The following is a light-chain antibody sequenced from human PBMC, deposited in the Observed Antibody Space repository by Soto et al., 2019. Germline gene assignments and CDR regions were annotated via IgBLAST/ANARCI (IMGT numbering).Light chain of an antibody. J-gene: IGKJ2*01. Sequence: EIVMTQSPATLSVSPGERATLSCRASETLGDNLAWYQQKPGQAPRLLIYGASTRATGLPAKFGGSGSGTEFTLTISSLQSEDFAVYYCQQCYTWPYTFGQGTKLEIK. CDR1: ETLGDN. CDR3: QQCYTWPYT. CDR2: GAS. V-gene: IGKV3-15*01.